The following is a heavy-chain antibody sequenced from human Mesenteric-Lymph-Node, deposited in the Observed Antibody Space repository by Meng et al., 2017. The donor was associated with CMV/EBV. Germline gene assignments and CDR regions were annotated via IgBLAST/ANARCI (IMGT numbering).Heavy chain of an antibody. V-gene: IGHV1-69*05. Sequence: SVKVSCKASGGTFSSYAISWVRQAPGQGLEWMGGIIPIFGTANYAQKFQGRVTITTDESTSTAYMELSSLRSEGTAVYYCARTVSGHADAFDIWGQGTMVTVSS. J-gene: IGHJ3*02. D-gene: IGHD1-26*01. CDR2: IIPIFGTA. CDR3: ARTVSGHADAFDI. CDR1: GGTFSSYA.